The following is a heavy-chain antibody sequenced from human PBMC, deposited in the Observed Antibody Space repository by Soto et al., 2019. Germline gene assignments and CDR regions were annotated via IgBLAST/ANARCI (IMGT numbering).Heavy chain of an antibody. V-gene: IGHV2-5*02. CDR2: IYWDGDK. CDR3: AHRATMTIFGLIIDNGIWFDP. Sequence: QINRIESGPTLVKPSQTLTLTCTFSGFSLSTSGAAVGWVRQPPGRALEWLALIYWDGDKRYNASLGNRLTITKDTSMNQVVLTLTNVDPADTATYYCAHRATMTIFGLIIDNGIWFDPRGQGTRVNVSS. CDR1: GFSLSTSGAA. D-gene: IGHD3-3*01. J-gene: IGHJ5*02.